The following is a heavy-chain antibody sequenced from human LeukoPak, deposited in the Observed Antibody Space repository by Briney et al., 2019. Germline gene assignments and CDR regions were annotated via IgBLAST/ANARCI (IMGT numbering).Heavy chain of an antibody. Sequence: PSETLCLTCAVYGGSFSGYYWSWIRQPPGKGLEWIGEINHSGSTNYNPSLKSRVTISVDTSKNQFSLKLSSVTAADTAVYYCARGVYGSGSFDYWGQGTLVTVSS. CDR1: GGSFSGYY. J-gene: IGHJ4*02. D-gene: IGHD3-10*01. V-gene: IGHV4-34*01. CDR3: ARGVYGSGSFDY. CDR2: INHSGST.